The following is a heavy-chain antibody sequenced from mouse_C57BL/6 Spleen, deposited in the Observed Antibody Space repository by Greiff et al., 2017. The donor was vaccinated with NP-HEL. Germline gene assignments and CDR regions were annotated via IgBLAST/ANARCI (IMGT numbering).Heavy chain of an antibody. CDR1: GYTFTDYN. J-gene: IGHJ3*01. D-gene: IGHD2-1*01. Sequence: VQLQQSGPELVKPGASVKMSCKASGYTFTDYNMHWVKQSHGKSLEWIGYINPNNGGTSYNQKFKGKATLTVNKSSSTAYMELRSLTSEDSAVYYCAGGVPYGNYPAWFAYWGQGTLVTVSA. V-gene: IGHV1-22*01. CDR3: AGGVPYGNYPAWFAY. CDR2: INPNNGGT.